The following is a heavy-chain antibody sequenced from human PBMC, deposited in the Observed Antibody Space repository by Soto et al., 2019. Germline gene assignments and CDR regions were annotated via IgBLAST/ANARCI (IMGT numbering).Heavy chain of an antibody. CDR2: MYPDDSDI. CDR1: GYRFSFYW. Sequence: PGQPLKISCKAAGYRFSFYWIGWVRQMPGKGLEWMAIMYPDDSDIRYSPSFEAHVTISADKSTSTAFLQWSSLKASDTAMYYCATAYVYDFENSNYYRDAFDIWGQGTLVTVSS. CDR3: ATAYVYDFENSNYYRDAFDI. J-gene: IGHJ3*02. D-gene: IGHD3-22*01. V-gene: IGHV5-51*01.